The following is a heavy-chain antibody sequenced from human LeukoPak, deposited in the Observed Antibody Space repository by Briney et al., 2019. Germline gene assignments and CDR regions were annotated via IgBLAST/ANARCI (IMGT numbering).Heavy chain of an antibody. CDR1: GFTFSNYW. Sequence: QPGGSLRLSCVVSGFTFSNYWMGWVRQAPGKGLEWVAKIKEDGSQKQYVDSVKGRFTISRDNGKNSLYLQMSSLRAEDTAVYYCARDRGGGSYDYWGQGTVVTVSS. V-gene: IGHV3-7*01. D-gene: IGHD1-26*01. CDR3: ARDRGGGSYDY. CDR2: IKEDGSQK. J-gene: IGHJ4*02.